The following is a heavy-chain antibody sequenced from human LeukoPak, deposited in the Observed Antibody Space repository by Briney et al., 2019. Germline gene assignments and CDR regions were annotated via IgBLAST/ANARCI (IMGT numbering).Heavy chain of an antibody. CDR1: GGSISSSSYY. Sequence: SQTLSLTCTVSGGSISSSSYYWSWIRQPAGKGLEWIGRIYGSGSTNYNPSLKSRITISVDTSKNQFSLKLSSVTAADTAVYYCASSVTTSDWYFDLWGRGTLVTVPS. CDR3: ASSVTTSDWYFDL. D-gene: IGHD4-17*01. V-gene: IGHV4-61*02. J-gene: IGHJ2*01. CDR2: IYGSGST.